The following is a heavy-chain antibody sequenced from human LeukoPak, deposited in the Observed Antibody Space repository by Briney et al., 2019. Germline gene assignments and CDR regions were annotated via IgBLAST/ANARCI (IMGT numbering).Heavy chain of an antibody. Sequence: SETLSLTCAVSGGSISSYYWSWIRQPPGKGLEWIGYIYYSGSTNYNPSLKSRVTISVDTSKNQFSLQLSSVTAADTAVYYCARSDGYFLTLYYFDYWGQGTLVTVSS. CDR3: ARSDGYFLTLYYFDY. CDR2: IYYSGST. CDR1: GGSISSYY. D-gene: IGHD1-1*01. V-gene: IGHV4-59*01. J-gene: IGHJ4*02.